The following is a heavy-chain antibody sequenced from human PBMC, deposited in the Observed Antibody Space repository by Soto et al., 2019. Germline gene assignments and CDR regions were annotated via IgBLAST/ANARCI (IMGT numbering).Heavy chain of an antibody. Sequence: GGSLRLSCAASGFTFSSYAMSWFRQAPGKGLEWVSAISGSGGSTYYADSVKGRFTISRDNSKNTLYLQMNSLRAEDTAVYYCAKKNSSWYENNWFDPWGQGTLVTVSS. CDR3: AKKNSSWYENNWFDP. D-gene: IGHD6-13*01. CDR2: ISGSGGST. J-gene: IGHJ5*02. V-gene: IGHV3-23*01. CDR1: GFTFSSYA.